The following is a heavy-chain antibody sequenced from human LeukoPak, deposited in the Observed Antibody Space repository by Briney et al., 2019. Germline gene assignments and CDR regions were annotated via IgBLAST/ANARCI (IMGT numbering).Heavy chain of an antibody. Sequence: GRSLRLSCAASGFTFSMSAMHWVRLAPGKGLDWVAVISFDGGNKFYADSVKGRFSISRDNSKNTLYLQMNSLGLDDTAVYFCARGRAGIAAAGFGYWGQGTLVTVSS. J-gene: IGHJ4*02. D-gene: IGHD6-13*01. CDR1: GFTFSMSA. CDR3: ARGRAGIAAAGFGY. CDR2: ISFDGGNK. V-gene: IGHV3-30-3*01.